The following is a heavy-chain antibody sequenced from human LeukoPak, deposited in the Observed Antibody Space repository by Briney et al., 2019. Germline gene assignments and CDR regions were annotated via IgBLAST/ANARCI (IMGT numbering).Heavy chain of an antibody. CDR2: ITRPGTTT. V-gene: IGHV3-48*04. CDR1: GFTFSAYS. D-gene: IGHD3-10*01. CDR3: ARIGSGSYYNWFDP. J-gene: IGHJ5*02. Sequence: GGSLRLSCATSGFTFSAYSLSWVRQAPGKGLEWVSHITRPGTTTYYAESVRGRFTISRDNAKNSLYLQMNSLRAEDTAVYYCARIGSGSYYNWFDPWGQGTLVTVSS.